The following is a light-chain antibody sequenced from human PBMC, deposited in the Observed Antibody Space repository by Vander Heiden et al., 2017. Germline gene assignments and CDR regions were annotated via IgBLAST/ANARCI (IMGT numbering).Light chain of an antibody. CDR2: AAS. J-gene: IGKJ1*01. V-gene: IGKV1-39*01. Sequence: DIQMTQSPSSLSASVGDRVTITCRASQSISSYLNWYQQKPGKAPKRPIYAASSLQRGVPARFSGSGSGTDFTLTISSLQPEEFATYYCQQSYSTPRTFGQGTKVEIK. CDR3: QQSYSTPRT. CDR1: QSISSY.